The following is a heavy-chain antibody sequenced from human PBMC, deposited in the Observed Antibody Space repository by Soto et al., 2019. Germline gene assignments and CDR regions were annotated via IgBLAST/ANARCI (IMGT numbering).Heavy chain of an antibody. V-gene: IGHV2-5*02. CDR1: GFSLSTRGVG. Sequence: QITLKESGPPLVNPTQTLTLTCACSGFSLSTRGVGVGWIRQPPGKALEWLALIYWDDDKRYSPSLESRLTITKDTSKNQVVLTMTGVDPVDTAKYYCAHRRIGLEGSMRYFDYWGQGTLVTVSS. J-gene: IGHJ4*02. CDR3: AHRRIGLEGSMRYFDY. CDR2: IYWDDDK. D-gene: IGHD3-22*01.